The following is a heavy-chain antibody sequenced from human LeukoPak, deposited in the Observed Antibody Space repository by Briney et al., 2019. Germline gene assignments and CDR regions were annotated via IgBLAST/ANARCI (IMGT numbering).Heavy chain of an antibody. CDR2: ISAYNGNT. V-gene: IGHV1-18*01. Sequence: GASVKVSCKASGYTFTSYGISWVRQAPGQGLEWMGWISAYNGNTNYAQKLQGRVTMTTDTSTSTAYMELRSLRSDDTAVYYCARDLGDIVLMVYAIGGHAFDIWGQGTMVTVSS. CDR1: GYTFTSYG. CDR3: ARDLGDIVLMVYAIGGHAFDI. J-gene: IGHJ3*02. D-gene: IGHD2-8*01.